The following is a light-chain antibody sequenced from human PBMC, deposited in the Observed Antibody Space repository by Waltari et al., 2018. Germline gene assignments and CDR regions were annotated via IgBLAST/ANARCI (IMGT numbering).Light chain of an antibody. CDR1: QSVSSSY. J-gene: IGKJ1*01. Sequence: SLSPGERATLSCRASQSVSSSYLAWYQQKPGQAPRLLIYGASSRATGIPDRFSGSGSGTDFTLTISRLEPEDFAVYYCQQYGSSLTWTFGQGTKVEIK. CDR2: GAS. V-gene: IGKV3-20*01. CDR3: QQYGSSLTWT.